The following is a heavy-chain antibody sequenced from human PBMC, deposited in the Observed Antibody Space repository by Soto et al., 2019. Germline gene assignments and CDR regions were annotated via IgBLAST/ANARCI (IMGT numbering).Heavy chain of an antibody. D-gene: IGHD2-2*01. CDR1: GFTFSGSA. Sequence: EVQLVESGGGLVKPGGSLRLSCAASGFTFSGSAMHWVRQASGKGLEWVGRIRSKANSYATAYAASVKGRFTISRDDSKNTAYLQMNSLKTEDTAVYYCTTGLGGQLLLDFDYWGQGTLVTVSS. V-gene: IGHV3-73*01. CDR3: TTGLGGQLLLDFDY. J-gene: IGHJ4*02. CDR2: IRSKANSYAT.